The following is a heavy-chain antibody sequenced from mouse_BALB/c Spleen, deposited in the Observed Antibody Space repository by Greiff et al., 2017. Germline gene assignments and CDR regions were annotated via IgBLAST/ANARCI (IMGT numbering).Heavy chain of an antibody. J-gene: IGHJ4*01. CDR1: SYTFTDYA. D-gene: IGHD2-3*01. Sequence: QVQLKQSGPELVRPGVSVKISCKGSSYTFTDYAMHWVKQSHAKSLEWIGVISTYYGNTNYNQKFKGKATMTVDKSSSTAYMELARLTSEDSAVYYCARGDGYYAMDYWGQGTSVTVSS. V-gene: IGHV1-67*01. CDR2: ISTYYGNT. CDR3: ARGDGYYAMDY.